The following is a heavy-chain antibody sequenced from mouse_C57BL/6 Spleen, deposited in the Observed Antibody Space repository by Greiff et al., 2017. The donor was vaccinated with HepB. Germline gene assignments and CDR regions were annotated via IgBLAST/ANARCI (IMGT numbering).Heavy chain of an antibody. D-gene: IGHD2-12*01. Sequence: QVQLQQSGAELVKPGASVKISCKASGYAFSSYWMNWVKQRPGKGLEWIGQIYPGDGDTNYNGKFKGKATLAADKSSSTAYMQLSSLTSEDSAVYFCARYDSYQSPSYFDYWGQGTTLTVSS. J-gene: IGHJ2*01. CDR3: ARYDSYQSPSYFDY. V-gene: IGHV1-80*01. CDR1: GYAFSSYW. CDR2: IYPGDGDT.